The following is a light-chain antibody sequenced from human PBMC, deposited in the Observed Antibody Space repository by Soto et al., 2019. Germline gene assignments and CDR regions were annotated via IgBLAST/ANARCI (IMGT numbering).Light chain of an antibody. CDR3: QQYDIYSRT. CDR1: QGISTW. V-gene: IGKV1-5*03. J-gene: IGKJ2*02. CDR2: QAS. Sequence: DIQMTQSPSTLSASVGDRVTITCRASQGISTWLAWYQHKPGKAPKLLIYQASNLEGGVPSRFSGSGSGTEFTLTISSLQPDDFATYYCQQYDIYSRTFGQGTKVETK.